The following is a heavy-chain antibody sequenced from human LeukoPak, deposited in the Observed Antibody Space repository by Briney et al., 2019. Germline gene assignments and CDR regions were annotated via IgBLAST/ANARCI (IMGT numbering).Heavy chain of an antibody. CDR3: ARGGVAAAGTRSAWFDP. D-gene: IGHD6-13*01. J-gene: IGHJ5*02. CDR1: GYSISSGYY. CDR2: IYYSGST. Sequence: SETLSLTCTVSGYSISSGYYWGWIRQPPGKGLEWIGSIYYSGSTYYNPSLKSRVTISVDTSKNQFSLKLSSVTAADTAVYYCARGGVAAAGTRSAWFDPWGQGTLVTVSS. V-gene: IGHV4-38-2*02.